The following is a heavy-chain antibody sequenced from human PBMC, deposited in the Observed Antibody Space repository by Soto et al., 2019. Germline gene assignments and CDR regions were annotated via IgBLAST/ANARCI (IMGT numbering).Heavy chain of an antibody. Sequence: KPSETLSLTCTVSGGSISSYYWSWIRQPPGKGLEWIGYIYYSGSTNYNPSLKSRVTISVDTSKNQFSLKLSSVTAADTAVYYCARIYHYVLGSYRLYYFAYWAQGTLVTVSS. CDR1: GGSISSYY. V-gene: IGHV4-59*01. CDR3: ARIYHYVLGSYRLYYFAY. J-gene: IGHJ4*02. D-gene: IGHD3-16*02. CDR2: IYYSGST.